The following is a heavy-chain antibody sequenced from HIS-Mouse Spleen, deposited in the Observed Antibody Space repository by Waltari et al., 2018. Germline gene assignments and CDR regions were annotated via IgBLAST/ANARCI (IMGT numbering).Heavy chain of an antibody. CDR2: IYYSGST. D-gene: IGHD6-13*01. CDR1: GGSISRSSYY. J-gene: IGHJ2*01. Sequence: QLQLQESGPGLVKPSETLSLTCTVSGGSISRSSYYWGWIRQPPGKGLEWIGSIYYSGSTYYNQSLKSRVTISVDTSKNQFSLKLSSVTAADTAVYYCAREIPYSSSWYDWYFDLWGRGTLVTVSS. CDR3: AREIPYSSSWYDWYFDL. V-gene: IGHV4-39*07.